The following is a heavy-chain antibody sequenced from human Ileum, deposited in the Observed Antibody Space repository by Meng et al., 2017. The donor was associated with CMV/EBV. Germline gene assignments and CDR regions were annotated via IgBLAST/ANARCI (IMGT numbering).Heavy chain of an antibody. Sequence: GESLKISCAASGFTFSDYAMHWVRQAPGKGLEWVAFIRYDGSNKYYADSVKGRFTISRDNSKNTLYLQMNSLRAEDTAVYYCSKDLGVTDVLVPWGQGTLVTVSS. D-gene: IGHD2-8*02. CDR1: GFTFSDYA. CDR2: IRYDGSNK. CDR3: SKDLGVTDVLVP. J-gene: IGHJ4*02. V-gene: IGHV3-30*02.